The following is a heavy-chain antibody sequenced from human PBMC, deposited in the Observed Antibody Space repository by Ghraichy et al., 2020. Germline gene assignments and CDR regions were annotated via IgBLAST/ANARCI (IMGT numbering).Heavy chain of an antibody. CDR1: GFTFDDYA. Sequence: SLNISCAASGFTFDDYAMHWVRQAPGKGLEWVSGISWNSGSIGYADSVKGRFTISRDNAKNSLYLQMNSLRAEDTALYYCATYRSGFDYWGQGTLVTVSS. CDR2: ISWNSGSI. CDR3: ATYRSGFDY. J-gene: IGHJ4*02. D-gene: IGHD2-15*01. V-gene: IGHV3-9*01.